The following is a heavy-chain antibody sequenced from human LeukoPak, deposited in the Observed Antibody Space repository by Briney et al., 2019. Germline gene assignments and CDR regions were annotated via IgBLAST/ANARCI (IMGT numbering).Heavy chain of an antibody. CDR2: INWNGGST. V-gene: IGHV3-20*04. CDR3: ARVSVTTLAYYMDV. CDR1: GFSFSSYT. D-gene: IGHD4-17*01. Sequence: GGSLRLSCGASGFSFSSYTINWVRQAPGKGREWVSGINWNGGSTGYADSVKGRFTISRDNAKNSLYLQMNSLRAEDTALYYCARVSVTTLAYYMDVWGKGTTVTVS. J-gene: IGHJ6*03.